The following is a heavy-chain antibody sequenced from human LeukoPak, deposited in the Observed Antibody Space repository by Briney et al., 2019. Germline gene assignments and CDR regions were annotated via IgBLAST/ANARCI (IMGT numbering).Heavy chain of an antibody. D-gene: IGHD5/OR15-5a*01. CDR3: ARGKSKRLDV. V-gene: IGHV6-1*01. CDR1: GDSVSSNSGT. Sequence: SQTLSLTCAISGDSVSSNSGTWNWIRQSPSRGLEWLGRTYYGSKWYSDYAVSVKSRITINPDTSKNLFSLQLNSATPEGAAVYYCARGKSKRLDVWGQGTTVTVSS. CDR2: TYYGSKWYS. J-gene: IGHJ6*02.